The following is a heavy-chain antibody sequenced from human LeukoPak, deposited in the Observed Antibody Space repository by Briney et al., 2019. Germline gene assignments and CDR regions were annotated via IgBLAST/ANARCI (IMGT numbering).Heavy chain of an antibody. CDR2: INPNSGDT. J-gene: IGHJ4*02. CDR3: AREAHGSGTYYSDY. V-gene: IGHV1-2*02. D-gene: IGHD3-10*01. Sequence: ASVKASCKASGYTFTGYYIHWVRQAPGQGPEWMGWINPNSGDTYYAQMSQGRVTMTRDTSITTAYMELSRLRSDDRAVYYCAREAHGSGTYYSDYWGQGTLVTVSS. CDR1: GYTFTGYY.